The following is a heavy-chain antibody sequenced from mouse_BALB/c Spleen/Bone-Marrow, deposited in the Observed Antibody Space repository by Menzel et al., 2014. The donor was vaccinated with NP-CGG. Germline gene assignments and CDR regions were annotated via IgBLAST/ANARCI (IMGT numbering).Heavy chain of an antibody. Sequence: QVQLQQSGAELVRPGSSVKISCKASGYAFSSYWMNWVKQRPGQGLEWIGQIYPGDGDTNYSGKFKGKATLTADESSSTAYMQLSSLASEDSAVYFCAFGNYDFDYWGQGTTLAVSS. V-gene: IGHV1-80*01. CDR2: IYPGDGDT. CDR3: AFGNYDFDY. D-gene: IGHD2-1*01. CDR1: GYAFSSYW. J-gene: IGHJ2*01.